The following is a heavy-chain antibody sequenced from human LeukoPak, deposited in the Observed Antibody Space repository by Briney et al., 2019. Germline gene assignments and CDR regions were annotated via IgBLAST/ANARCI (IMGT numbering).Heavy chain of an antibody. CDR2: ISGSGGST. D-gene: IGHD2-8*01. J-gene: IGHJ4*02. CDR3: AKERVVLMVYAIPYYFDY. V-gene: IGHV3-23*01. Sequence: GGSLRLSCAASGFTFSSYGMSWVRQAPGKGLEWVSAISGSGGSTYYADSVKGRFTISRDNSKNTLYLQMNSLRAEDTAVYYCAKERVVLMVYAIPYYFDYWGQGTLVTVSS. CDR1: GFTFSSYG.